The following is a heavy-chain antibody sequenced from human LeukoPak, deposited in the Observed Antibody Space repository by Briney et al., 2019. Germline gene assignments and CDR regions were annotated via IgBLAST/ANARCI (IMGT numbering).Heavy chain of an antibody. D-gene: IGHD5-12*01. CDR2: ISGSGGST. J-gene: IGHJ4*02. V-gene: IGHV3-23*01. CDR1: GFTFSSYA. CDR3: AKPLGYSGYDYEGYFDY. Sequence: GGSLRLSCAASGFTFSSYAMSWVREAPGKGLEWVSAISGSGGSTYYADSVKGRFTISRDNSKNTLYLQMNSLRAEDTAVYYCAKPLGYSGYDYEGYFDYWGQGTLVTVSS.